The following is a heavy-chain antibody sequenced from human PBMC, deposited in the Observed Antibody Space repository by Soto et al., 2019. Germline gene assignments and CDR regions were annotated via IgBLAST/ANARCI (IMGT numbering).Heavy chain of an antibody. D-gene: IGHD3-10*01. CDR2: INPNSGGT. Sequence: ASVKVSCKASGYTFTGYYMHWVRQAPGQGLEWMGWINPNSGGTNYAQKFQGWVTMTRDTSISTAYMELSRLRSDDTAVYYCARGGLYEQITMVRGVMVEDYYYYMDVWGKGTTVTVSS. V-gene: IGHV1-2*04. J-gene: IGHJ6*03. CDR3: ARGGLYEQITMVRGVMVEDYYYYMDV. CDR1: GYTFTGYY.